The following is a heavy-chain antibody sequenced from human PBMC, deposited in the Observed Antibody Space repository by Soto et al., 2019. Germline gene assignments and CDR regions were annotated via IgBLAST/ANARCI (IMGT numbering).Heavy chain of an antibody. D-gene: IGHD2-2*01. CDR3: ARSDCSSTSCYAGPGGPYV. J-gene: IGHJ6*02. V-gene: IGHV4-31*03. CDR2: IYYSGST. CDR1: GGSISSGGYY. Sequence: QVQLQESGPGLVKPSQTLSLTCTVSGGSISSGGYYWSWIRQHPGKGLEWIGYIYYSGSTYYNPSLKGRVTISVDTSKNHFALKLSSVTAADTAVYYCARSDCSSTSCYAGPGGPYVWGQGTTVTVSS.